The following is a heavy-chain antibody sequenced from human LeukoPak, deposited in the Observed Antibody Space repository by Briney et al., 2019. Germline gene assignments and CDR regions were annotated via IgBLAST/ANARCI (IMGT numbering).Heavy chain of an antibody. D-gene: IGHD2-15*01. CDR3: ARARSTSGGYSAWYFDL. Sequence: SETLSLTCTVSGGSISSYYRSWIRQPPGKGLEWIGYIYYSGSTNYNPSLKSRVTISVDTSKNQFSLKLSSVTAADTAVYYCARARSTSGGYSAWYFDLWGRGTLVTVSS. CDR2: IYYSGST. CDR1: GGSISSYY. V-gene: IGHV4-59*01. J-gene: IGHJ2*01.